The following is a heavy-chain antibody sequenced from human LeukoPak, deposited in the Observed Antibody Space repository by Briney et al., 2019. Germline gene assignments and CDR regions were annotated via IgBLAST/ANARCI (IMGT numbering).Heavy chain of an antibody. CDR1: GGSISSSSYY. CDR2: IYYSGST. D-gene: IGHD3-22*01. Sequence: SETLSLTCTVSGGSISSSSYYWGWIRQPPGKGLEWIGSIYYSGSTYYNPSLKSRVTISVDTSKNQFSLKLGSVTAADTAVYYCARGPTLLPIDYWGQGTLVTVSS. V-gene: IGHV4-39*07. J-gene: IGHJ4*02. CDR3: ARGPTLLPIDY.